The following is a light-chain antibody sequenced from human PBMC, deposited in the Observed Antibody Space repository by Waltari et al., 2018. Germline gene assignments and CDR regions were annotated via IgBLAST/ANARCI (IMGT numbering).Light chain of an antibody. CDR2: KAS. CDR3: QHDNNYSPWT. Sequence: DIQMTQSPSTLSASVGDRVTITCRASQNINSWLAWYQQKPGKAPKLLIYKASSLESGVPSRFSGSGSGTEFTLTITSLQPDDFATYFCQHDNNYSPWTFGQGTKVEVK. V-gene: IGKV1-5*03. CDR1: QNINSW. J-gene: IGKJ1*01.